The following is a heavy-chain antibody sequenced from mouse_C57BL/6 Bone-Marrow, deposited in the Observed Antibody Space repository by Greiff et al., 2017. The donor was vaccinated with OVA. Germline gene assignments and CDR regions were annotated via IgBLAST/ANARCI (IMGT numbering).Heavy chain of an antibody. V-gene: IGHV1-50*01. J-gene: IGHJ4*01. D-gene: IGHD2-5*01. CDR3: ARGHHDISSNSMDY. CDR1: GYTFTSYW. CDR2: IDPSDSHT. Sequence: QVQLQQPGAELVKPGASVKLSCKASGYTFTSYWMQWVKQRPGQGLEWIGKIDPSDSHTNYNQKFKGKATLTVDTSSSTAYMQLSSLSSEDAAVYYCARGHHDISSNSMDYWGQGTSVTVSS.